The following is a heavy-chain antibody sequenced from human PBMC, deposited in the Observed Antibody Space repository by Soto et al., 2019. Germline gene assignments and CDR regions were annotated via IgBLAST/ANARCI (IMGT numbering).Heavy chain of an antibody. D-gene: IGHD1-1*01. CDR2: IIPILGIA. J-gene: IGHJ5*02. CDR1: GGTFSSYT. CDR3: ARGVYNWNDEAGYNWFDP. Sequence: SVKVSCKASGGTFSSYTISWVRQAPGQGLEWMGRIIPILGIANYAQKFQGRVTITADKSTSTAYMELSSLRSEDTAVYYCARGVYNWNDEAGYNWFDPWGQGTLVTVSS. V-gene: IGHV1-69*02.